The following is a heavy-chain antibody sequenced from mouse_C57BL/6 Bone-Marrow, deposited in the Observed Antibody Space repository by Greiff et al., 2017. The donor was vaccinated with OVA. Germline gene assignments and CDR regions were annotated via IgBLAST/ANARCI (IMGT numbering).Heavy chain of an antibody. CDR1: GYSITSGYY. CDR2: ISYDGSN. CDR3: ARELLRYGYFDY. Sequence: EVKLLESGPGLVKPSQSLSLTCSVTGYSITSGYYWNWIRQFPGNKLEWMGYISYDGSNNYNPSPKNRISITRDTSKNQFFLKLNSVTTEDTATYYCARELLRYGYFDYWGQGTTLTVSS. J-gene: IGHJ2*01. D-gene: IGHD1-1*01. V-gene: IGHV3-6*01.